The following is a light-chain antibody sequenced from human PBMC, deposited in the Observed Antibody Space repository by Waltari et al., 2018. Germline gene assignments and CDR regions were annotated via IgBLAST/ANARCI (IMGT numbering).Light chain of an antibody. CDR1: SSDVGGYNY. CDR2: DVS. CDR3: SSYISSSTLEV. Sequence: QSALTQPASVSGSPGQSITISCTGTSSDVGGYNYVSWYQQHPGKARKLIMFDVSNRPSGVSNRFSGSKSGNTASLAISGLQAEDEAEYYCSSYISSSTLEVFGGGTRLTVL. J-gene: IGLJ3*02. V-gene: IGLV2-14*03.